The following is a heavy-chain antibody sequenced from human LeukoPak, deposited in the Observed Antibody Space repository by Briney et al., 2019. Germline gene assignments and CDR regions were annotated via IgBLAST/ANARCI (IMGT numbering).Heavy chain of an antibody. CDR1: GFDFSNYW. CDR3: AKVPRQHDNWFDP. CDR2: ISSSSTII. V-gene: IGHV3-48*01. D-gene: IGHD3-9*01. J-gene: IGHJ5*02. Sequence: PGGSLRLSCAASGFDFSNYWMYWVRQAPGKGLEWISYISSSSTIIHYVDSVKGRFTISRDDAKNSLYLQMNSLRAEDTAIYYCAKVPRQHDNWFDPWGQGTLVTVSS.